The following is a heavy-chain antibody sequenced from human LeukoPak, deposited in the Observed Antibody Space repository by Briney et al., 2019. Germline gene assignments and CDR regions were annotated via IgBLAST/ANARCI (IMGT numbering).Heavy chain of an antibody. CDR3: ARGRQWLARGCRFDP. J-gene: IGHJ5*02. CDR2: INHSGST. V-gene: IGHV4-34*01. D-gene: IGHD6-19*01. CDR1: GVSFSGYY. Sequence: SETLSLTCAVYGVSFSGYYWSWIRQPPGKGLEWIGEINHSGSTNYNPSLKSRVTISVDTSKNQFSLKLSSVTAADTAVYYCARGRQWLARGCRFDPWGQGTLVTVSS.